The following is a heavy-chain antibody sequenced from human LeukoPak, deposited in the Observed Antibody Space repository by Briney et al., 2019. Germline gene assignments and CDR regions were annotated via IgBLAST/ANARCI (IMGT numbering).Heavy chain of an antibody. CDR2: IKEDGSEK. Sequence: GGSLRLSCAASGFPFNTYWMTWVRQAPGRGLEWVANIKEDGSEKFYVDSVKGRFTISRDNAKNSLFLQMTNLRAEDTALYYCAPEVWELQGASDIWGQGTMVTVSS. V-gene: IGHV3-7*01. D-gene: IGHD1-7*01. CDR1: GFPFNTYW. J-gene: IGHJ3*02. CDR3: APEVWELQGASDI.